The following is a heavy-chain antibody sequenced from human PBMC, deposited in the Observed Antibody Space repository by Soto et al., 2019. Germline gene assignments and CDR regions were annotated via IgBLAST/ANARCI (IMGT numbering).Heavy chain of an antibody. CDR1: GYTFTSYG. Sequence: QVQLVQSGAEVKKPGASVKVSCKASGYTFTSYGISWVRQAPGQGLEWMGWISAYNGNRNYAQKPXGXXTMTTDTSTSTAYMELRSLRSDDTAVYYCARADMSLVWFDPWGQGTLVTVSS. D-gene: IGHD2-15*01. J-gene: IGHJ5*02. CDR3: ARADMSLVWFDP. V-gene: IGHV1-18*01. CDR2: ISAYNGNR.